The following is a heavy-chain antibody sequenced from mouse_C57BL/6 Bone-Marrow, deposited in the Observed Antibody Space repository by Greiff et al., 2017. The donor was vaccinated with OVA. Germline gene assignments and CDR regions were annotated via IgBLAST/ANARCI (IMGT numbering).Heavy chain of an antibody. D-gene: IGHD3-2*02. V-gene: IGHV1-52*01. CDR3: ARRGELRLRGGYYFDY. J-gene: IGHJ2*01. Sequence: QVQLQQPGAELVRPGSSVQLSCKASGYTFTSYWLHWVKQRPIQGLEWIGNIDPSDSETHYNQKFKDKATLTVDKSSSTAYMQISSRTSEDSAVYYCARRGELRLRGGYYFDYWGQGTTLTVSS. CDR1: GYTFTSYW. CDR2: IDPSDSET.